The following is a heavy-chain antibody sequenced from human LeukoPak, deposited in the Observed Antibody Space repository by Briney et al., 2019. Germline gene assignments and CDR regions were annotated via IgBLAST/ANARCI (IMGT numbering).Heavy chain of an antibody. D-gene: IGHD3-22*01. CDR1: GYTFTSYG. Sequence: ASVKVSCKASGYTFTSYGISWVRQAPGQGLEWMGWISAYNGNTNYAQKLQGRVTITTDTSTSTAYMELRSLRSDDTAVYYCAREPQRSSGYHKAFDIWGQGTMVTVSS. CDR2: ISAYNGNT. J-gene: IGHJ3*02. V-gene: IGHV1-18*01. CDR3: AREPQRSSGYHKAFDI.